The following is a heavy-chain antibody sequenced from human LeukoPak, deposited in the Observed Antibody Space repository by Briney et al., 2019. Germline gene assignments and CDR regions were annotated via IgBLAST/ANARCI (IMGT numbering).Heavy chain of an antibody. Sequence: SETLSLTCNVSGDSLTSHYWSWIRQTPGKGLEWIGYVFHSGTTNYSPSLKSRVTISLDTSKKQFYLRLASVTAADTAVYYCARRMATVTDAFDIWGRGTMVSVSS. CDR2: VFHSGTT. CDR3: ARRMATVTDAFDI. J-gene: IGHJ3*02. V-gene: IGHV4-59*08. D-gene: IGHD5-24*01. CDR1: GDSLTSHY.